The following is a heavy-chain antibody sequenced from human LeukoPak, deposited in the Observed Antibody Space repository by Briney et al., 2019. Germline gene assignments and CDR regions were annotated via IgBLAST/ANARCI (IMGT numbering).Heavy chain of an antibody. V-gene: IGHV3-74*01. D-gene: IGHD5-24*01. CDR2: FNSDGTTT. Sequence: GGSLRLSCAASGFTFSSYWMHWVRQAPGKGLVWVSHFNSDGTTTNYADSVRGRFTITRDNAKNTLYLQMNSLRVEDTAVYYCVKDIQLSTWGLGTMVTVSS. CDR1: GFTFSSYW. J-gene: IGHJ3*01. CDR3: VKDIQLST.